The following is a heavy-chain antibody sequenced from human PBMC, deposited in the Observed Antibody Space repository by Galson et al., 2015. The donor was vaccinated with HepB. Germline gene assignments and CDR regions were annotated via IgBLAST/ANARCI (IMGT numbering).Heavy chain of an antibody. Sequence: SLRLSCAASGFTFSSYAMSWVRQAPGKGLEWVSAISGSGGSTYYADSVKGRFTISRDNSKNTLYLQMNSLRAEDTAVYYCAKGVYYYYYMDVWGKGTTVTVSS. CDR3: AKGVYYYYYMDV. CDR2: ISGSGGST. CDR1: GFTFSSYA. V-gene: IGHV3-23*01. J-gene: IGHJ6*03.